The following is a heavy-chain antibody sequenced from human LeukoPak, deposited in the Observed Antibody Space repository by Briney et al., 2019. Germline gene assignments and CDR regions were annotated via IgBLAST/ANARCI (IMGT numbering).Heavy chain of an antibody. D-gene: IGHD2-21*02. CDR3: ARGQTVVTRWFDP. Sequence: ASVEVSCKASGYSLTNYDITWVRQAPGQGLEWMGWISVYYGNTNYAQNLQGRVTMTTDSFTSTAYMELRSLTSDDTAVYYCARGQTVVTRWFDPWGQGTLVTVSS. CDR2: ISVYYGNT. V-gene: IGHV1-18*01. J-gene: IGHJ5*02. CDR1: GYSLTNYD.